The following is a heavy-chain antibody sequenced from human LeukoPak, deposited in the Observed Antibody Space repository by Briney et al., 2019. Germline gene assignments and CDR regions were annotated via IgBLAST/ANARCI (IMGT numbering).Heavy chain of an antibody. V-gene: IGHV3-72*01. J-gene: IGHJ4*02. Sequence: GGSLRLSCAASEFTISDHYMDWVRQAPGKGLEWIGRTSNKADSYTTYYAASARGRFSISRDDSKNLLYLQMNSLKAEDTAVYYCTRHYFSDWGQGTLVTVSS. D-gene: IGHD2-15*01. CDR1: EFTISDHY. CDR3: TRHYFSD. CDR2: TSNKADSYTT.